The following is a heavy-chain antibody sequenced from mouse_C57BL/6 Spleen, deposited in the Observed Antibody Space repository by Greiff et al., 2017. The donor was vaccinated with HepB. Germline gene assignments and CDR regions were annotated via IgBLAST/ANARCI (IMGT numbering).Heavy chain of an antibody. V-gene: IGHV7-3*01. CDR3: ASYDVYAMDY. Sequence: EVQGVESGGGLVQPGGSLSLSCAASGFTFTDYYMSWVRQPPGKALEWLGFIRNKANGYTTEYSASVKGRFTISRDTSQSILYLQMNALRAEDSATYYCASYDVYAMDYWGQGTSVTVSS. CDR2: IRNKANGYTT. J-gene: IGHJ4*01. CDR1: GFTFTDYY.